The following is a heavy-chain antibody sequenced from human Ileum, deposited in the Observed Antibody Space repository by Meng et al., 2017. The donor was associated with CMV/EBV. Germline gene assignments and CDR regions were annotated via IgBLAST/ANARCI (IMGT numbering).Heavy chain of an antibody. CDR3: AKDAWRFLEPKMDV. V-gene: IGHV3-30*02. CDR2: IRYDGSNK. J-gene: IGHJ6*02. CDR1: GFTFSSYG. D-gene: IGHD3-3*01. Sequence: LTGAASGFTFSSYGMHWVRQAPGKGLEWVAFIRYDGSNKYYADSVKGRFTISRDNSKNTLYLQMNSLRAEDTAVYYCAKDAWRFLEPKMDVWGQGTTVTVSS.